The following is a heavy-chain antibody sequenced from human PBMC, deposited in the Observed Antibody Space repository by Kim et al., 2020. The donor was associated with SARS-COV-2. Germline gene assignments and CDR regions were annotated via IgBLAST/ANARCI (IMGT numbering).Heavy chain of an antibody. V-gene: IGHV3-13*01. CDR2: IGTAGDT. CDR1: GFTFSSYD. CDR3: ARGGLPRVYYYYGMDV. D-gene: IGHD1-26*01. J-gene: IGHJ6*02. Sequence: GGSLRLSCAASGFTFSSYDMHWVRQATGKGLEWVSAIGTAGDTYYPGSVKGRFTISRENAKNSLYLQMNSLRAGDTAVYYCARGGLPRVYYYYGMDVWGQGTTVTVSS.